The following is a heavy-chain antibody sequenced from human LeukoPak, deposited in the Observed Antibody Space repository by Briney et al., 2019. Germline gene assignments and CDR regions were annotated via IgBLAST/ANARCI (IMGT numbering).Heavy chain of an antibody. CDR2: ISSSSSST. CDR1: GFTFSDYY. Sequence: GGSLRLSCAASGFTFSDYYMSWIRQAPGKGLEWVSYISSSSSSTNYADSVKGRFTISRDNAKNSLYLQMNSLRAEDTAVYYCARAHSSSWYFAFDIWGQGTMVTVSS. J-gene: IGHJ3*02. CDR3: ARAHSSSWYFAFDI. D-gene: IGHD6-13*01. V-gene: IGHV3-11*05.